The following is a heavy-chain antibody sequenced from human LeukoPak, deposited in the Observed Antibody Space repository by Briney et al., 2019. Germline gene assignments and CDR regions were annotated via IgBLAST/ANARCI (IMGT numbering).Heavy chain of an antibody. CDR3: ARALRGYSYGCNDY. D-gene: IGHD5-18*01. Sequence: GGSLRLSCAASGFTFSNAWMSWVRQAPGKGLEWVSGINWNGGSTGYADSVKGRFTISRDNAKNSLYLQMNSLRAEDTALYYCARALRGYSYGCNDYWGQGTLVTVSS. CDR2: INWNGGST. V-gene: IGHV3-20*04. J-gene: IGHJ4*02. CDR1: GFTFSNAW.